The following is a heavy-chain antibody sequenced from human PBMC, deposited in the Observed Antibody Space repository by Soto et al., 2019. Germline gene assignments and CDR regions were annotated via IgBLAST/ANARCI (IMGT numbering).Heavy chain of an antibody. CDR2: TDYSGNT. Sequence: QVQLQESGPGLVRPSETLSLTCTVSSDSISSYYWIWIRQSPGKGLEWIGYTDYSGNTNYNPSLKSRVTISGDTSNNQFSLRLSSVTAADTAVYYCARAVGDPLYYLDYWGQGTLVPVSS. J-gene: IGHJ4*02. CDR1: SDSISSYY. D-gene: IGHD6-19*01. CDR3: ARAVGDPLYYLDY. V-gene: IGHV4-59*08.